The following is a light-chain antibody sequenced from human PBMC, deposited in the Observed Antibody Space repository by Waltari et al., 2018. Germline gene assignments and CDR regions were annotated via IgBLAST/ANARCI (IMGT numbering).Light chain of an antibody. J-gene: IGKJ3*01. V-gene: IGKV1-27*01. Sequence: DIQITPSQSSLSASLGDRVPITCRPSQGICNYFAWYQQKPGKVPKLLIYAASTLQSGVPSRFSGSGSGTDFTLTISSLQPEDVATYYCQKYNSASFTFGPGTKVDIK. CDR2: AAS. CDR1: QGICNY. CDR3: QKYNSASFT.